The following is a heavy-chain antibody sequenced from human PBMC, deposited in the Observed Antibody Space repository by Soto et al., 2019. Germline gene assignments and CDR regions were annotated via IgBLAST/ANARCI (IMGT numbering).Heavy chain of an antibody. Sequence: GGSLRLSCAASGFTFSNAWTNWVRQAPGKGLEWVGRIKSKTDGGTTDYAAPVKGRFTISRDDSKNTLYLQMNSLKTEDTAVYYCTTPSMVYYYYGMDVWGQGTMVTVSS. V-gene: IGHV3-15*07. D-gene: IGHD3-10*01. J-gene: IGHJ6*02. CDR2: IKSKTDGGTT. CDR1: GFTFSNAW. CDR3: TTPSMVYYYYGMDV.